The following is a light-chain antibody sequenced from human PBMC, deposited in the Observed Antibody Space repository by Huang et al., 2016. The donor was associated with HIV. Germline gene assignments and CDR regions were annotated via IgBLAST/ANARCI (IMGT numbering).Light chain of an antibody. Sequence: IQMTQSPSSLSASTGDRVTITCRANQDINNFLAWYQQRPGSVPKLLIYAASTLQSGVPSSFSGNGSGTDFTLTIGCLHSEDVATYYCQQYDIHPLTFGPGTRVDIK. CDR2: AAS. CDR1: QDINNF. CDR3: QQYDIHPLT. V-gene: IGKV1-8*01. J-gene: IGKJ3*01.